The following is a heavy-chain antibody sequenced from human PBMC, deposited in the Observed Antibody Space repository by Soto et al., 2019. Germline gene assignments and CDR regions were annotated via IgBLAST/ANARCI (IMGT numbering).Heavy chain of an antibody. CDR2: ISYDGSNK. D-gene: IGHD7-27*01. V-gene: IGHV3-30*18. Sequence: QVQLVESGGGVVQPGRSLRLSCAASGFTFSSYGMHWGRQAPGKGLEWVAVISYDGSNKYYADSGKGRFTISRDNSNNTLYPQMNSLRAEDTAVYYCTKTGLGIHCGMDVWGQGTTVTVSS. CDR1: GFTFSSYG. CDR3: TKTGLGIHCGMDV. J-gene: IGHJ6*02.